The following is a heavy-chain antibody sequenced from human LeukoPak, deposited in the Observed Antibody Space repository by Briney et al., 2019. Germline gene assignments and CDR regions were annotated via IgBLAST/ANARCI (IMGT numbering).Heavy chain of an antibody. CDR1: GFTFDDYA. CDR3: AKDRGYCSSTSCDQYFQH. V-gene: IGHV3-9*01. J-gene: IGHJ1*01. CDR2: ISWNSGSI. D-gene: IGHD2-2*01. Sequence: GRSLRLSCAASGFTFDDYAMHWVRQAPGKGPEWVSGISWNSGSIGYADSVKGRFTISRDNAKNSLYLQMNSLRAEDTALYYCAKDRGYCSSTSCDQYFQHWGQGTLVTVSS.